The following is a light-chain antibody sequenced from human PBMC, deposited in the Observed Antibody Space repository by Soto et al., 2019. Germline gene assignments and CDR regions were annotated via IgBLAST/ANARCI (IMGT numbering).Light chain of an antibody. Sequence: EIVMTQSPATLSVSPGGRATLFCRASQSISGTLAWYQQKPGQAPRLLIYGAPTRAPGFPARFSGSGSGTDFTLTISSLQSEDFAVYYCQQRSNWPPITFGQGTRLEIK. CDR1: QSISGT. V-gene: IGKV3-15*01. CDR2: GAP. CDR3: QQRSNWPPIT. J-gene: IGKJ5*01.